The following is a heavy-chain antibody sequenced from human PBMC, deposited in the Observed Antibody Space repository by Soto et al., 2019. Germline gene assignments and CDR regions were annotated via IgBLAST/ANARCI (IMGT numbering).Heavy chain of an antibody. CDR1: GFTFSSYA. Sequence: EVQLLASGGGLVQPGGSLRLSCAASGFTFSSYAMSWVRQAPGKGLEWVSAISGSGGSTYYADSVKGRFTISRDNSKNARYLQMNSLRAEETAVYYCGKDPVKMVGVVMDYWGQGTLVTVSS. J-gene: IGHJ4*02. D-gene: IGHD3-3*01. CDR2: ISGSGGST. CDR3: GKDPVKMVGVVMDY. V-gene: IGHV3-23*01.